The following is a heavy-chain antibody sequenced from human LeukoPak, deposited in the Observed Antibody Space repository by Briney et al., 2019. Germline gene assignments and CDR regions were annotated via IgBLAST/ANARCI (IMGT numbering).Heavy chain of an antibody. D-gene: IGHD3-10*01. J-gene: IGHJ5*02. CDR1: GGCISSGGYY. CDR2: IYYSGST. V-gene: IGHV4-31*03. CDR3: ARRYLWFGELLKRGFDP. Sequence: SETLSLTCTVSGGCISSGGYYWSWIRQHPGKGLEGIGYIYYSGSTYYNPSLKSRVTISVDTSKNQFSLKLSSVTAADTAVYYCARRYLWFGELLKRGFDPWGQGTLVTVSS.